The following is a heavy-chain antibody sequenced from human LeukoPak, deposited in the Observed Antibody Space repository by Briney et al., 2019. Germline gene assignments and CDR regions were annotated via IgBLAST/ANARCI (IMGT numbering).Heavy chain of an antibody. D-gene: IGHD4-17*01. V-gene: IGHV3-15*01. J-gene: IGHJ4*02. CDR2: IKSKTDGGTT. CDR1: GFTFSNSW. Sequence: GSLRLSCAASGFTFSNSWMSWVPQAPGKGLEWVGRIKSKTDGGTTDYAAHVKGRFTISRDDSKNTLYQQMNRLKTEDTAAYYCITAPYGLFDYWGQGTLVTVSS. CDR3: ITAPYGLFDY.